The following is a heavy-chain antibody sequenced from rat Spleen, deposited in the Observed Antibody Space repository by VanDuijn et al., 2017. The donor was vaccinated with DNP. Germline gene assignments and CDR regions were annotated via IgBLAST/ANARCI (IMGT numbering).Heavy chain of an antibody. D-gene: IGHD4-3*01. J-gene: IGHJ2*01. Sequence: EVQVVESGGGLVQPGRSTRLSCAASGFIFRNYYMDWVRQASTKGLEWVASISPGANKIYYRDSVKGRFTISRDNAKNTVHLQMDSLRSEETATYYCVRLFNSDYDYWGQGVMVTVSS. CDR1: GFIFRNYY. V-gene: IGHV5S11*01. CDR3: VRLFNSDYDY. CDR2: ISPGANKI.